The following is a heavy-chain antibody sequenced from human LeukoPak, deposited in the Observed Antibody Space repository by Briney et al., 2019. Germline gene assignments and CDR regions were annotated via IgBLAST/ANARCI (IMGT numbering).Heavy chain of an antibody. J-gene: IGHJ4*02. CDR2: ISSSSSTI. V-gene: IGHV3-48*01. D-gene: IGHD6-6*01. CDR3: ARDLGYSSSSFIDY. Sequence: GGSLRLSCAASGFTFSSYSMNWVRQAPGKGLEWVSYISSSSSTIYYADSVKGRFTISRDNAKNSLYLRMNSLRAEDTAVYYCARDLGYSSSSFIDYWGQGTLVTVSS. CDR1: GFTFSSYS.